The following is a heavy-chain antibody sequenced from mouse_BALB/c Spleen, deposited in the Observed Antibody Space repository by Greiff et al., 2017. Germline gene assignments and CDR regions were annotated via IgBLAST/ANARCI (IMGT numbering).Heavy chain of an antibody. CDR1: GFTFSSFG. CDR3: ARYQARPTVGYAMDY. CDR2: ISSGSSTI. V-gene: IGHV5-17*02. J-gene: IGHJ4*01. Sequence: EVMLVESGGGLVQPGGSRKLSCAASGFTFSSFGMHWVRQAPEKGLEWVAYISSGSSTIYYADTVKGRFTISRDNPKNTLFLQMTSLRSEDTAMYYCARYQARPTVGYAMDYWGQGTSVTVSS. D-gene: IGHD1-1*01.